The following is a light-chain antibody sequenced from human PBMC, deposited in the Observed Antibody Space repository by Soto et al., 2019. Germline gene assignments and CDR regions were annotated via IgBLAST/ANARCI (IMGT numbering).Light chain of an antibody. J-gene: IGLJ1*01. Sequence: QSVLTQPASVSGSPGQSITISCTGTSSDVGSYNLVSWYQQHPGKAPKLMLYEGSKRPSGVSNRFSGSKSGNTASLAISGLQAEDEADYYCCSSAGSSTVFGTGTKVTVL. CDR1: SSDVGSYNL. CDR2: EGS. CDR3: CSSAGSSTV. V-gene: IGLV2-23*01.